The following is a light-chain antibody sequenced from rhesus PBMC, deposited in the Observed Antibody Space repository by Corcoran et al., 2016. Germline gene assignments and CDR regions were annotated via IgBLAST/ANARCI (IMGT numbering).Light chain of an antibody. CDR3: QHYYDNPYS. CDR2: AAS. CDR1: QNIYRN. Sequence: DIQLTQSPSALSASVGDRVTISCRASQNIYRNLAWYQQKPGKVPKLRLHAASSLQTGIPSRFSGSGAGTDFTLTISSLQPEESAAYYCQHYYDNPYSFGQGTKVEIK. J-gene: IGKJ2*01. V-gene: IGKV1S12*01.